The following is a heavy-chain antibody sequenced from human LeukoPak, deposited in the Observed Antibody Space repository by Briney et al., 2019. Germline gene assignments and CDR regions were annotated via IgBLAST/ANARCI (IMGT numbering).Heavy chain of an antibody. CDR1: GGSFSGYY. D-gene: IGHD5-12*01. Sequence: PSETLSLTCAVYGGSFSGYYWSWIRQPPGKGLEWIGEINHSGSTNYNPSLKSRVTISVDTSKNQFSLKLSSVTAADTAVYYCARDNIAFFYNWFDPWGQGTLVTVSS. V-gene: IGHV4-34*01. J-gene: IGHJ5*02. CDR3: ARDNIAFFYNWFDP. CDR2: INHSGST.